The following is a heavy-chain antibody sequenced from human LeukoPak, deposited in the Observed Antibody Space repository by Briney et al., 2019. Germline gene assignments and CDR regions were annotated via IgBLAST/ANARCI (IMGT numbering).Heavy chain of an antibody. D-gene: IGHD3-3*01. J-gene: IGHJ6*03. Sequence: GGSLRLSCAASGFTFSSYWMSWVRQAPGKGLEWVANIKQDGSEKYYVDSVKGRFTISRDNAKNSLYPQMNSLRAEDTAVYYCAREQYYDFRQGTYYYYYMDVWGKGTTVTVSS. CDR3: AREQYYDFRQGTYYYYYMDV. V-gene: IGHV3-7*01. CDR1: GFTFSSYW. CDR2: IKQDGSEK.